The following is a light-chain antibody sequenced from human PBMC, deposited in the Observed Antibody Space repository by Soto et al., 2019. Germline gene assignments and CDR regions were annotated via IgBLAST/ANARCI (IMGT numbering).Light chain of an antibody. CDR3: QTWGTAIHDVV. J-gene: IGLJ2*01. V-gene: IGLV4-69*01. CDR2: LNSDGSH. CDR1: SGHSTYA. Sequence: QLVLTQSPSASASQGASVKLTCTLSSGHSTYAIAWHQQQPEKGPRYLMKLNSDGSHSKGDGIPDRFSGSSSGAERHLTISSLQSEDEADYYCQTWGTAIHDVVFGGGTNLTVL.